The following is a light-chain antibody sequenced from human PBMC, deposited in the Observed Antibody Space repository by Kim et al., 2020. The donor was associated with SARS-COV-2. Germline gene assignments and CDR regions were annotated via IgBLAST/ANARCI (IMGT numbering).Light chain of an antibody. V-gene: IGKV1-39*01. CDR3: QQNYNFPRT. J-gene: IGKJ1*01. CDR2: RTS. Sequence: DIQMTQSPSSLSASVGDRATITCRASQSVSGWLNWYQQKPGKAPHLLIYRTSTLQTGVPPRFSGSASGTDFTLTINTLQPEDFATYYCQQNYNFPRTFGQGTKVDIK. CDR1: QSVSGW.